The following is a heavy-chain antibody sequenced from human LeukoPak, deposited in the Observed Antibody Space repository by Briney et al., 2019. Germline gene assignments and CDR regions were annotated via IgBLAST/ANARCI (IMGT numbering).Heavy chain of an antibody. CDR3: ARGGPTTVTTGFDY. D-gene: IGHD4-17*01. J-gene: IGHJ4*02. CDR1: GGSISSYY. Sequence: SETLSLTCTVSGGSISSYYWSWIRQPAGKGLEWIGRIYTSGSTNYNPSLKSRVTMSVDASKNQFSLKLSSVTAADTAVYYCARGGPTTVTTGFDYWGQGTLVTASS. V-gene: IGHV4-4*07. CDR2: IYTSGST.